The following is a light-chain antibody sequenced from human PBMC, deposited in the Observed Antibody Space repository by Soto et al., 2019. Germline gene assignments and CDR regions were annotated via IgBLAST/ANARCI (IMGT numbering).Light chain of an antibody. CDR1: SSDIGYYNY. CDR3: SAYTRVTARV. J-gene: IGLJ1*01. CDR2: EVT. Sequence: QSALAQPASVSGSLGQSITISCSGTSSDIGYYNYVSWYQQHPGKAPRLIIYEVTHRPSGVSNRFSGSKSGNTASLTISGLQAEDDADYFCSAYTRVTARVFRTGTTVTVL. V-gene: IGLV2-14*01.